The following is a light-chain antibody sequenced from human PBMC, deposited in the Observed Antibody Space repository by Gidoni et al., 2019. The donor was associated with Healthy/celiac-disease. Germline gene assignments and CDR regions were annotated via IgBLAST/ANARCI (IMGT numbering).Light chain of an antibody. CDR2: DAS. J-gene: IGKJ3*01. CDR1: QGSSSA. Sequence: IQLTQSPSSLSASVGDRVTITCRASQGSSSALAWYQQKPGKAPKLLIYDASSLESGVPSSFSGSGSGTDFTLTISSLQPEDFETYFCQQFNSYPRRFTFGPGTKVDIK. CDR3: QQFNSYPRRFT. V-gene: IGKV1-13*02.